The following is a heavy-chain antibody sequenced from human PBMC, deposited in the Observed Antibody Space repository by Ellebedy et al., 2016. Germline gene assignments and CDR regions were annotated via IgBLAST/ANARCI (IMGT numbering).Heavy chain of an antibody. Sequence: GESLKISCAASGFTFSSYDMHWVRQATGKGLEWVSAIGTAGDPYYLGSVMGRFTISRENAKNSFFLQMNSLRAGDTAVYFCARGHGGVRGVISPLDLWGQGTLVSVSS. CDR3: ARGHGGVRGVISPLDL. D-gene: IGHD3-10*01. J-gene: IGHJ4*02. V-gene: IGHV3-13*05. CDR2: IGTAGDP. CDR1: GFTFSSYD.